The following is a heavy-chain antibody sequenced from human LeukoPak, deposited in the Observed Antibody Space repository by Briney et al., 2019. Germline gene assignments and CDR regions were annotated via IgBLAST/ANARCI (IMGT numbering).Heavy chain of an antibody. D-gene: IGHD2-2*02. Sequence: GASLKISCKGSGYSFTSYWIGWVRQMPGKGREWMGIIYPGDSDTRYSPSFQGQVTISADKSISTAYLQWSSLKASDTAMYYCARGSCSSTSCYTAFDIWGQGTMVTVSS. CDR1: GYSFTSYW. J-gene: IGHJ3*02. CDR2: IYPGDSDT. V-gene: IGHV5-51*01. CDR3: ARGSCSSTSCYTAFDI.